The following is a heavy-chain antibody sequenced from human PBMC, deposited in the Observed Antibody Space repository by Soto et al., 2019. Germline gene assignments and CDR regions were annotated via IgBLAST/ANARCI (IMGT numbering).Heavy chain of an antibody. CDR3: ATITGTTDVY. CDR2: IYYSGST. CDR1: GGSISSSSYY. D-gene: IGHD1-7*01. J-gene: IGHJ4*02. Sequence: SEPLSLTCTVSGGSISSSSYYWGWIRQPPGKGLEWIVSIYYSGSTYYNPSLKSRVTISVDTSKNQFSLKLSSVTAADTAGYYCATITGTTDVYWGQGTLVTVS. V-gene: IGHV4-39*01.